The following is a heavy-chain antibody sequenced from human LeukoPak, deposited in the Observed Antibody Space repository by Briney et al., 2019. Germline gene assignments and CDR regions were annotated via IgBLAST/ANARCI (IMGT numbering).Heavy chain of an antibody. CDR1: GGSISSYY. CDR3: ARDGDTAMGQGLDY. D-gene: IGHD5-18*01. CDR2: IYHSGST. J-gene: IGHJ4*02. Sequence: SETLSLTCTVSGGSISSYYWSWVRQPPGKGLEWIGSIYHSGSTYYNPSLKSRVTISVDTSKNQFSLKLSSVTAADTAVYYCARDGDTAMGQGLDYWGQGTLVTVSS. V-gene: IGHV4-38-2*02.